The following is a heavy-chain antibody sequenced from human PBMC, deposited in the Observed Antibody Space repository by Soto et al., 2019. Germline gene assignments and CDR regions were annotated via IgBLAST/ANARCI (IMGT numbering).Heavy chain of an antibody. CDR1: GYTFTSYA. J-gene: IGHJ4*02. Sequence: ASVKVSCKASGYTFTSYAMHWVRQAPGQRLEWMGWINAGNGNTKCSQKFQGRVTITRDTSASTAYMELSSLRSEDTAVDYCAGGSYNWNLGYWGQGTLVTFSS. V-gene: IGHV1-3*01. D-gene: IGHD1-20*01. CDR3: AGGSYNWNLGY. CDR2: INAGNGNT.